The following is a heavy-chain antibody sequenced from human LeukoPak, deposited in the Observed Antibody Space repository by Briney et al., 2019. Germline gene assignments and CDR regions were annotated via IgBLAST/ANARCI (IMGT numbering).Heavy chain of an antibody. V-gene: IGHV3-9*01. Sequence: GRSLRLSCAASGFTFDDYAMHWVRPAPGKGLEWVSGISWISGSIGYADSVKGRFTISRDNAKNSLYLQMNSLRAEDTALYYCAKDKGRRYYYDSSGYDYWGQGTLVTVSS. CDR1: GFTFDDYA. D-gene: IGHD3-22*01. CDR3: AKDKGRRYYYDSSGYDY. CDR2: ISWISGSI. J-gene: IGHJ4*02.